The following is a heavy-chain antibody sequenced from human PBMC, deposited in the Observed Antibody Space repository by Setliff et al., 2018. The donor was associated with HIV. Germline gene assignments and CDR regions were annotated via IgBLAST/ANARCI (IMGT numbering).Heavy chain of an antibody. V-gene: IGHV4-61*10. CDR2: INHSGST. Sequence: SETLSLTCTVSGGSISSETFSWNWVRQPAGKGLEWIGEINHSGSTNYNPSLKSRVTISVDTSKNQFSLKLSSVTAADTAVYYCNIYYYYYMDVWGKGTTVTVSS. J-gene: IGHJ6*03. CDR3: NIYYYYYMDV. CDR1: GGSISSETFS.